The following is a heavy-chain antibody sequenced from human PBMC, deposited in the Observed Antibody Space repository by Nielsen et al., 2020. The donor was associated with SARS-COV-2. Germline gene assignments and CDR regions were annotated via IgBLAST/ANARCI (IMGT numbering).Heavy chain of an antibody. J-gene: IGHJ4*02. CDR2: INWNGGST. CDR3: AKLGYDFWSGDLNHQDY. CDR1: GFTFDDYG. Sequence: GESLKISCAASGFTFDDYGMSWVRQAPGKGLEWVSGINWNGGSTGYADSVKGRFTISRDNAKNSLYLQMNSLRAEDMALYHCAKLGYDFWSGDLNHQDYWGQGTLVTVSS. V-gene: IGHV3-20*01. D-gene: IGHD3-3*01.